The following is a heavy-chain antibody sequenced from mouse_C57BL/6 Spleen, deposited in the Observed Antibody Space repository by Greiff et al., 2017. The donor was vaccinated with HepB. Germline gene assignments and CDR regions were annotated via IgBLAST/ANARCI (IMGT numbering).Heavy chain of an antibody. V-gene: IGHV5-6*01. Sequence: EVQVVESGGDLVKPGGSLKLSCAASGFNFSSYGMSWVRQTPDKRLEWVATISSGGSYTYYPDSVKGRFTISRDNAKNTLYLQMSSLKSEDTAMYYCASDPDYWGQGTTLTVSS. J-gene: IGHJ2*01. CDR1: GFNFSSYG. CDR3: ASDPDY. CDR2: ISSGGSYT.